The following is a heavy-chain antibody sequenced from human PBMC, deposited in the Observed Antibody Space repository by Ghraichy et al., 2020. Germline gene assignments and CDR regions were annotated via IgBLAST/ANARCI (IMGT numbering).Heavy chain of an antibody. V-gene: IGHV4-34*01. CDR1: GGSFSGYY. Sequence: SETLSLTCAVYGGSFSGYYWSWIRQPPGKGLEWIGEINHSGSTNYNPSLKSRVTISVDTSKNQFSLKLSSVTAADTAVYYCARGRGVVVPAAMVWFDPWGQGTLVTVSS. J-gene: IGHJ5*02. CDR2: INHSGST. CDR3: ARGRGVVVPAAMVWFDP. D-gene: IGHD2-2*01.